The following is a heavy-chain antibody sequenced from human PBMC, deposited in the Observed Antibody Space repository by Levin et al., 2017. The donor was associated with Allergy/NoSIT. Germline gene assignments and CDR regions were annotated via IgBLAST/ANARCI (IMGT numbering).Heavy chain of an antibody. V-gene: IGHV3-23*01. CDR1: GFTFSSYA. CDR2: ISGSGGST. J-gene: IGHJ4*02. Sequence: GESLKISCAASGFTFSSYAMSWVRQAPGKGLEWVSAISGSGGSTYYADSVKGRFTISRDNSKNTLYLQMNSLRAEDTAVYYCAKAYTYYYDSSGYGRSFDYWGQGTLVTVSS. D-gene: IGHD3-22*01. CDR3: AKAYTYYYDSSGYGRSFDY.